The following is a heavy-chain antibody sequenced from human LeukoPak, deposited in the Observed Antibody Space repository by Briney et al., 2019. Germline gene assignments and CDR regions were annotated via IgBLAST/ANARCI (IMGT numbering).Heavy chain of an antibody. D-gene: IGHD4-17*01. CDR1: GGSFSGYY. Sequence: PSETLSLTCAVYGGSFSGYYWSWIRQPPGKGLEWIGEINHSGSTNYNPSLKSRVTISVDESKTQLSLRLESVTAADTAVYYCARGTITTVTDSWGPGTLVTVSS. J-gene: IGHJ4*02. CDR2: INHSGST. CDR3: ARGTITTVTDS. V-gene: IGHV4-34*01.